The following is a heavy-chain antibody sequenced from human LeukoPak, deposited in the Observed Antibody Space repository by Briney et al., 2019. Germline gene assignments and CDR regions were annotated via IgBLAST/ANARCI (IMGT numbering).Heavy chain of an antibody. CDR3: ATIAVAGTRVFDY. Sequence: SETLSLTCTVSGGSISSYYWSWIRQPPGKGLEWIGYIYYSGSTNYNPSLKSRVTISVDTSKNQFSLKLSSVTAADTAVYYCATIAVAGTRVFDYWGQGTLVTVSS. V-gene: IGHV4-59*01. CDR1: GGSISSYY. J-gene: IGHJ4*02. CDR2: IYYSGST. D-gene: IGHD6-19*01.